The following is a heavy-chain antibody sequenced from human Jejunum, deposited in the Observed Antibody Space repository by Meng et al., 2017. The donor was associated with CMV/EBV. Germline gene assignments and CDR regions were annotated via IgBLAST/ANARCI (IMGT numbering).Heavy chain of an antibody. Sequence: LLAAASGLGSPLETLHPLCSVWCGSVSKNNWGVISQTPGGGLQWLGLIYNSGDIYYNPFFEGRVTISTDTSKNQFSMNLSSVTAADTAVYYCARHCDWSSGSCYYYWLDPWGQGTLVTVSS. D-gene: IGHD2-2*01. J-gene: IGHJ5*01. V-gene: IGHV4-59*02. CDR1: CGSVSKNN. CDR2: IYNSGDI. CDR3: ARHCDWSSGSCYYYWLDP.